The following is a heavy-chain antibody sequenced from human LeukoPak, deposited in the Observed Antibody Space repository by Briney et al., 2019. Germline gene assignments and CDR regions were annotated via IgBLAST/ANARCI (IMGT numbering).Heavy chain of an antibody. V-gene: IGHV3-74*01. D-gene: IGHD6-19*01. CDR3: AREGYSSGWYYFDY. CDR2: ISSDGNSI. Sequence: GGSLRLSCAASGFTFSSYWMYWVRQAPEKGLVWVSRISSDGNSISYADSVKGRFTISRDNAKNTLYLQMNSLRAEDTAVYYCAREGYSSGWYYFDYWGQGTLVTVSS. CDR1: GFTFSSYW. J-gene: IGHJ4*02.